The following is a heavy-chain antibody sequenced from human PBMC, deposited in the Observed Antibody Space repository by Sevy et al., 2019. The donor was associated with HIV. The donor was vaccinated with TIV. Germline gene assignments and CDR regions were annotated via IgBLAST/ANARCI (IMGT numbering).Heavy chain of an antibody. Sequence: GGSLRLSCAASGFTFNTYAMTWVRQAPGKGLEWVSAISFSGSTTHYADSVKGRFSISRDNSKNTLYLQMNSLRAEDTAVYYCSKARVSESYYSGDFDYWGQGTLVTVSS. D-gene: IGHD3-10*01. V-gene: IGHV3-23*01. J-gene: IGHJ4*02. CDR2: ISFSGSTT. CDR3: SKARVSESYYSGDFDY. CDR1: GFTFNTYA.